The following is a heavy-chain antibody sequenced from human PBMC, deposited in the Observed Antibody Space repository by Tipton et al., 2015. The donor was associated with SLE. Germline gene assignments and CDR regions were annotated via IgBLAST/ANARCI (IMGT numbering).Heavy chain of an antibody. Sequence: TLSLTCAVSGYSISSGYYWGWIRQPPGKGLEWIGSIYYSGSTYYNPSLKSRVTISVDTSKNQFSLKLSSVTAADTALYYCARAGGQWLVLGWGQGTLVTVSS. CDR2: IYYSGST. J-gene: IGHJ4*02. D-gene: IGHD6-19*01. CDR3: ARAGGQWLVLG. CDR1: GYSISSGYY. V-gene: IGHV4-38-2*01.